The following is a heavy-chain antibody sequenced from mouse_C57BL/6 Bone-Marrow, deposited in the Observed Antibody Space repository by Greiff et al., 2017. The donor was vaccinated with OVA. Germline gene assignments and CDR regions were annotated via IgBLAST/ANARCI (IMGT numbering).Heavy chain of an antibody. Sequence: EVQLVESGPGLAKPSQTLSRTCSVTGYSITSDYWNWIRKFPGNKLEYMGYISYSGSTYYNPSLKSRISITRDTSKNQYYLQLNSVTTEDTATYYCARLDYGKPFYWYFDVWGTGTTVTVSS. CDR2: ISYSGST. CDR3: ARLDYGKPFYWYFDV. V-gene: IGHV3-8*01. D-gene: IGHD2-1*01. J-gene: IGHJ1*03. CDR1: GYSITSDY.